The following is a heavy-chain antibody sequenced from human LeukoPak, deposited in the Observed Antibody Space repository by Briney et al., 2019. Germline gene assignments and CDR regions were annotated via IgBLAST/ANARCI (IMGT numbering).Heavy chain of an antibody. Sequence: SQTLSLTCTVSGGSISSGGYYWSWIRQHPGKGLEWIGYIYYSGSTYYNPSLKSRVTISVDTSKNQFSLKLSSVTAADTAVYYCARDRRGAKVVPAAKGSWGWFDPWGQGTLVTVSS. V-gene: IGHV4-31*03. D-gene: IGHD2-2*01. CDR2: IYYSGST. CDR1: GGSISSGGYY. J-gene: IGHJ5*02. CDR3: ARDRRGAKVVPAAKGSWGWFDP.